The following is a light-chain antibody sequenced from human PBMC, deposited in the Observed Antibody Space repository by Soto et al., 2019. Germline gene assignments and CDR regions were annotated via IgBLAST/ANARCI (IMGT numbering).Light chain of an antibody. Sequence: QSALTQPPSASRTPGQRVTISCSGSSSNIGSNVVNWFQQLPGTAPKLRIYSNNQRPSGVPDRFSGSKSGTSASLAISGLQSEDEADYYCATWDDSLNGYVFGTGTKVTVL. CDR3: ATWDDSLNGYV. V-gene: IGLV1-44*01. CDR1: SSNIGSNV. J-gene: IGLJ1*01. CDR2: SNN.